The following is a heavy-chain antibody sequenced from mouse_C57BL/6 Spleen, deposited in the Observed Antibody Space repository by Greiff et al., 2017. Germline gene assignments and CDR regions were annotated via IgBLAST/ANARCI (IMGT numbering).Heavy chain of an antibody. V-gene: IGHV1-64*01. CDR3: ASPGNLGDYFDY. Sequence: QVQLQQPGAELVKPGASVKLSCTASGYTFTSYWMHWVKQRPGQGLEWIGMIHPNSGSTNYNEKFKSKATLTVDKSSSTAYMQLSSLTSEDSAVYYCASPGNLGDYFDYWGQGTTLTVSS. D-gene: IGHD2-1*01. CDR2: IHPNSGST. CDR1: GYTFTSYW. J-gene: IGHJ2*01.